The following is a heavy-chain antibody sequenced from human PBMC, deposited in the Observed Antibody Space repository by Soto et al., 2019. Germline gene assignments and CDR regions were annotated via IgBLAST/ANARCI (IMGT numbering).Heavy chain of an antibody. V-gene: IGHV1-69*01. CDR3: ARDPNCSGGSCSSGDY. CDR1: GGTFSSYA. Sequence: QVQLVQSGAEVKKPGSSVKVSCKASGGTFSSYAISWVRQAPGQGLEWMGGIILIFGTANYEQKFQGRVTIAADESTRRAYMELSSLRSEDTAVYYCARDPNCSGGSCSSGDYWGQGTLVTVSS. CDR2: IILIFGTA. D-gene: IGHD2-15*01. J-gene: IGHJ4*02.